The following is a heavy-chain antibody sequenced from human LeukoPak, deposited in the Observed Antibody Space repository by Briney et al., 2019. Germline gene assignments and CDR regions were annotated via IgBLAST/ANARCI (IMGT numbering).Heavy chain of an antibody. Sequence: SETLSLTCTVSGGSINSNNYYWGWIRQPPGKGLEWIGSFHYGGITYYNPSLKSRVTISVDTSKNQFSLKLDSVTAADTAVYYYARDPPDYGSGVASPFDYWGQGTLVTVSS. J-gene: IGHJ4*02. CDR2: FHYGGIT. CDR3: ARDPPDYGSGVASPFDY. V-gene: IGHV4-39*07. CDR1: GGSINSNNYY. D-gene: IGHD3-10*01.